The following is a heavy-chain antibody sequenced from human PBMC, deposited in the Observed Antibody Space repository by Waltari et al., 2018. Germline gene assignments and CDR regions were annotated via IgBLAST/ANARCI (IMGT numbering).Heavy chain of an antibody. CDR2: IYTSGST. CDR1: GGSISSGSYY. D-gene: IGHD6-19*01. J-gene: IGHJ4*02. CDR3: ARNSRVAGTLDY. V-gene: IGHV4-61*02. Sequence: QVQLQESGPGLVKPSQTLSLTCTVSGGSISSGSYYWSWIRQPAGKGLEWIGRIYTSGSTNYNPSLKSRVTISVDTSKNQFSLKLSSVTAADTAVYYCARNSRVAGTLDYWGQGTLVTVSS.